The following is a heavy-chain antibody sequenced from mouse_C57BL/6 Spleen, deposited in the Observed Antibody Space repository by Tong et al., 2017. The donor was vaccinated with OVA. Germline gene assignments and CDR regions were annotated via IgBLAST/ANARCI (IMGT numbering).Heavy chain of an antibody. CDR1: GYTFTDYE. V-gene: IGHV1-15*01. CDR2: IDPETGGT. J-gene: IGHJ1*03. CDR3: TNYLLEGYFDV. Sequence: VQLQESGAELVRPGASVTLSCKASGYTFTDYEMHWVKQTPVHGLEWIGAIDPETGGTAYNQKFKGKAILTADKSSSTAYMELRSLTSEDSAVYYCTNYLLEGYFDVWGTGTTVTVSS. D-gene: IGHD5-5*01.